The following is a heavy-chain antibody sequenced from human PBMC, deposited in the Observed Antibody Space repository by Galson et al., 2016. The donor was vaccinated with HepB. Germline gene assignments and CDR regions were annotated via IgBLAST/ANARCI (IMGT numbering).Heavy chain of an antibody. CDR2: ISYDANNK. Sequence: SLRLSCAASGFIFSNFGMHWVRQAPGKGLEWVAVISYDANNKYYEDSVKGRFTISRDNSKNTLYLQLNSLRGDDTAVYYCAKATYSETYFESWGQGTLVTVSS. V-gene: IGHV3-30*18. J-gene: IGHJ4*02. CDR3: AKATYSETYFES. CDR1: GFIFSNFG. D-gene: IGHD2-15*01.